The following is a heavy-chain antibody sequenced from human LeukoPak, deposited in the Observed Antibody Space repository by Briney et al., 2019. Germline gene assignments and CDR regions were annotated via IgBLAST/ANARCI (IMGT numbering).Heavy chain of an antibody. D-gene: IGHD1-26*01. CDR3: ARVVGAYFDY. Sequence: PSQTLSLTCAVSGGSISSGGYSWSWIRQPPGKGLEWIGYIYYSGSTYYNPSLKSRVTISVDTSKNQFSLKLSSVTAADTAVYYCARVVGAYFDYWGQGTLVTVSS. CDR1: GGSISSGGYS. V-gene: IGHV4-30-4*07. CDR2: IYYSGST. J-gene: IGHJ4*02.